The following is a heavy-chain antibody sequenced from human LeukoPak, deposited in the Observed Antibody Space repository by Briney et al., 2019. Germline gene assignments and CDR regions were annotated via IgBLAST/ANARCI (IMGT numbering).Heavy chain of an antibody. Sequence: XPGESLNISCKGSGYSFTSYWIGWVRQMPGKGLEWMGIIYPGDSDTRYSPSFQGQVTISADKSISTAYLQWSSLKASDTAMYYCARHKGRYYDSSGYYYVWHDGFDIWGQGTMVTVSS. CDR2: IYPGDSDT. CDR1: GYSFTSYW. J-gene: IGHJ3*02. CDR3: ARHKGRYYDSSGYYYVWHDGFDI. D-gene: IGHD3-22*01. V-gene: IGHV5-51*01.